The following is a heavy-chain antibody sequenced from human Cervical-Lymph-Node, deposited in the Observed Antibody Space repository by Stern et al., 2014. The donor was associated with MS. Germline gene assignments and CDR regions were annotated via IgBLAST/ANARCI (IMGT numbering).Heavy chain of an antibody. D-gene: IGHD3-3*01. V-gene: IGHV3-53*01. CDR1: GFTVSSNY. CDR3: ARAIFGVVTPTMAPDAFDI. CDR2: IYTDGST. J-gene: IGHJ3*02. Sequence: DVQLVESGGGLIQPGGSLRLSCAASGFTVSSNYMSWVRQSPGTGLQWVSLIYTDGSTYYADSVKGRFTISRDHSKNTLYLQMNSLGAEDTALYYCARAIFGVVTPTMAPDAFDIWGQGTMVTVSS.